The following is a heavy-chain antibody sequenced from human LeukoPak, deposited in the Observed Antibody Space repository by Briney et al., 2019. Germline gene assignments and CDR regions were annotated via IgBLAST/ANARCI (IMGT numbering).Heavy chain of an antibody. CDR1: GYTFSSYG. D-gene: IGHD2-2*01. J-gene: IGHJ4*02. V-gene: IGHV1-18*01. CDR2: ISADNGNT. CDR3: ARALYHTFDY. Sequence: GASVKVSCKASGYTFSSYGISWVRQAPGQGLEWMGWISADNGNTNYVQKLQGRVTMTTDTSTSTAYMELRSLRSDDTAVYYCARALYHTFDYWGQGTLVTVSS.